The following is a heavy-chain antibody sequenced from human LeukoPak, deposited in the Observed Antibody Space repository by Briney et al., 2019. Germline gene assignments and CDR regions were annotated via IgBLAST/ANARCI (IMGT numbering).Heavy chain of an antibody. D-gene: IGHD2-2*01. CDR2: ISYGGTNE. CDR3: ARLRSSTSLGYYYYGMDV. V-gene: IGHV3-30*04. CDR1: GFTFSDYA. J-gene: IGHJ6*02. Sequence: GGSLRLSCAASGFTFSDYAMHWVRQAPGKGLEWVAVISYGGTNEYYADSVKGRFTISRDNSKNTLYLQMNSLRAEDTAVYYCARLRSSTSLGYYYYGMDVWGQGTTVTVSS.